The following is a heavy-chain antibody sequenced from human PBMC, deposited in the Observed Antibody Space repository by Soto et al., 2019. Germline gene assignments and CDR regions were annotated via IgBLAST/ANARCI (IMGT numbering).Heavy chain of an antibody. V-gene: IGHV3-11*04. J-gene: IGHJ4*02. D-gene: IGHD4-17*01. CDR2: ISSSGSTI. CDR1: GFTFSDYY. CDR3: ARDEYGGAYDY. Sequence: GVSLRLSCAASGFTFSDYYMSWIRQAPGKGLEWVSYISSSGSTIYYADSGKGRFTISRDNAKNSLYLQMNSLRAEDTAVYYCARDEYGGAYDYSGQGTLVTVSS.